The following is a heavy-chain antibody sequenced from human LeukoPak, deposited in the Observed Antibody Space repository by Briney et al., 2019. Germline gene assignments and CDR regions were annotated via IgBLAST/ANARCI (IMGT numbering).Heavy chain of an antibody. CDR2: INPNSGGT. Sequence: VASVKVSCKASGYTFTGYYMHWVRQAPGQGLEWMGRINPNSGGTNYAQKFQGRVTMTRDTPISTAYMELSRLRSDDTAVYYCARAAGGTRNYYMDVWGKGTTVTVSS. J-gene: IGHJ6*03. CDR3: ARAAGGTRNYYMDV. D-gene: IGHD3-16*01. CDR1: GYTFTGYY. V-gene: IGHV1-2*06.